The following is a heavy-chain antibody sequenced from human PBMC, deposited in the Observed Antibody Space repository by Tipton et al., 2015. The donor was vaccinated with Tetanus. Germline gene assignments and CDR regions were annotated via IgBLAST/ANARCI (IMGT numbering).Heavy chain of an antibody. J-gene: IGHJ5*02. V-gene: IGHV3-33*03. CDR3: AKDMRGGSSYSGWFDV. Sequence: QMQLVQSGGGVVQPGDSLRLSCAMSAFSFTKNGMHWVRQAPGKGLEWVAFIWFDGSVKFYANSVKGRFTISRDTSKDMLYLQMNSLRAEDTAVYYCAKDMRGGSSYSGWFDVWGQGTPVTVSS. D-gene: IGHD2-15*01. CDR1: AFSFTKNG. CDR2: IWFDGSVK.